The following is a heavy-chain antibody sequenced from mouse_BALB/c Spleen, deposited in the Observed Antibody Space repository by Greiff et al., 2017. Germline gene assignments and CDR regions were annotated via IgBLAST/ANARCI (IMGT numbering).Heavy chain of an antibody. V-gene: IGHV5-9-3*01. D-gene: IGHD1-1*01. CDR1: GFTFSSYA. CDR2: ISSGGSYT. CDR3: ARRDTTVGDYAMDY. Sequence: EVKLVESGGGLVKPGGSLKLSCAASGFTFSSYAMSWVRQTPEKRLEWVATISSGGSYTYYPDSVKGRFTISRDNAKNTLYLQMSSLRSEDTAMYYCARRDTTVGDYAMDYWGQGTSVTVSS. J-gene: IGHJ4*01.